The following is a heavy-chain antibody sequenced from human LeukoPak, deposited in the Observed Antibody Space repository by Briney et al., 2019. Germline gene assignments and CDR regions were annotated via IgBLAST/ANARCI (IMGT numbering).Heavy chain of an antibody. D-gene: IGHD3-16*02. Sequence: SETLSLTCTVSGDSMSSGGYSWSWIRQTPGKGLEWIGYMYYSGSPDYSPSLKSRVSISLDTSKNQFSLKLTSVTAADTAVYYCARVVRYSYGSFDHWGQGTLVTVSS. J-gene: IGHJ4*02. CDR2: MYYSGSP. CDR1: GDSMSSGGYS. V-gene: IGHV4-30-4*07. CDR3: ARVVRYSYGSFDH.